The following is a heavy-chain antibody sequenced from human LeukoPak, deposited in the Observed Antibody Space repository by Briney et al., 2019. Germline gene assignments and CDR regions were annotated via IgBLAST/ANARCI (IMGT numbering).Heavy chain of an antibody. CDR2: INHSGST. J-gene: IGHJ2*01. Sequence: SETLSLTCAVYGGSFSGYYWSWIRQPPGKGLEWIGEINHSGSTNYNPSLKSRVTISVDTSKNQFSLKLSSVTAPDTAVYYCARGTWYFDLWGRGTLVTVSS. CDR1: GGSFSGYY. CDR3: ARGTWYFDL. V-gene: IGHV4-34*01.